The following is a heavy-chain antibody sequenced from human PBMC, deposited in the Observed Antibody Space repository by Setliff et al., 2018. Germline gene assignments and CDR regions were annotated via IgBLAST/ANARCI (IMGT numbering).Heavy chain of an antibody. D-gene: IGHD4-4*01. Sequence: PGGSLRLSCVTSGFAFTSYHMTWVRQAPGKGLEWVASVNSGVSADYTDSVKGRFTISRDNSRNTLYLQMKSLRAEDTAIYYCATSTITTYYFDYWGHGTLVTVSS. J-gene: IGHJ4*01. CDR1: GFAFTSYH. V-gene: IGHV3-23*01. CDR2: VNSGVSA. CDR3: ATSTITTYYFDY.